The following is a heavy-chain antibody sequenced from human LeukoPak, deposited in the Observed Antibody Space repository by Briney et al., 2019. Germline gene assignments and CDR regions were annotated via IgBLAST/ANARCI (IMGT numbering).Heavy chain of an antibody. D-gene: IGHD4-17*01. CDR1: GGSFSGYY. V-gene: IGHV4-34*01. Sequence: SETLSLTCAVYGGSFSGYYWSWIRQPPGKGLEWIGEINHSGSTNYNPSLKRRVTISVDTSKNQFSLKLSSVTAADTAVYYCARAHGDYYIPADYFDYWGQGTLVTVSS. J-gene: IGHJ4*02. CDR2: INHSGST. CDR3: ARAHGDYYIPADYFDY.